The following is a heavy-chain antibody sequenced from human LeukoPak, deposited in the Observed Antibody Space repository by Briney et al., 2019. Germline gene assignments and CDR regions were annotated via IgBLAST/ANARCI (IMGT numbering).Heavy chain of an antibody. CDR1: GFNFSDYE. J-gene: IGHJ4*02. CDR2: ISSSGSTI. D-gene: IGHD5-24*01. Sequence: PGGSLRLSCAASGFNFSDYEMNWVRQAPGKGLEWVSYISSSGSTIYYADSVKGRFTISRDNAKNSLYLQINSLRAEDTAVYYCARLRGGYRLYWGQGTLVTVSS. V-gene: IGHV3-48*03. CDR3: ARLRGGYRLY.